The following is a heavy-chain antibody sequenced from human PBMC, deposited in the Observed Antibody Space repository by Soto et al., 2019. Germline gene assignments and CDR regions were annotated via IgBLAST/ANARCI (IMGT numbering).Heavy chain of an antibody. CDR3: ARGDATKIVVTTYYAMDV. V-gene: IGHV1-69*12. Sequence: QVQLVQSGAEVKKPGSSVKVSCKASGGSLSNYGISWVRQAPGQGLEWMGAIIPVFGTPNYAQKFQDRVTITADESTTTVYMEVRSLTSEDTAVYYCARGDATKIVVTTYYAMDVGGQGTTVTVSS. CDR2: IIPVFGTP. J-gene: IGHJ6*02. CDR1: GGSLSNYG. D-gene: IGHD3-22*01.